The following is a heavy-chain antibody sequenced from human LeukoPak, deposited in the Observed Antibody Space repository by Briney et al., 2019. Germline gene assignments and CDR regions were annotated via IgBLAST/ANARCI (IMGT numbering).Heavy chain of an antibody. V-gene: IGHV3-15*01. CDR2: IKSKTDGGTT. CDR1: GFTFSVAW. D-gene: IGHD2-15*01. J-gene: IGHJ6*03. Sequence: PGGSLRLPCAASGFTFSVAWMRWVRQPPGRGLEWVGHIKSKTDGGTTDYVAPVKGRFTISRDDSQNTLYLQMNSLETEDTGVYYCTTDRCSSGNCYYYYYYYMDVWGKGTTVTVSS. CDR3: TTDRCSSGNCYYYYYYYMDV.